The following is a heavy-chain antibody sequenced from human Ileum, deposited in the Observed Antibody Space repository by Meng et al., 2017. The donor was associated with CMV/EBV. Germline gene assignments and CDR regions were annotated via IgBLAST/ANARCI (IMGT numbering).Heavy chain of an antibody. CDR2: IKQDGSET. D-gene: IGHD1-1*01. V-gene: IGHV3-7*01. Sequence: GGSLRLSCAASGFTLSTYWMTWIRQPPGKGLEWVANIKQDGSETYYVDSVKGRFTISRDNAKNSLYLEMNSLRADDTAVYYCARFQRDTGGNWGQGPLVPVSS. CDR3: ARFQRDTGGN. CDR1: GFTLSTYW. J-gene: IGHJ4*02.